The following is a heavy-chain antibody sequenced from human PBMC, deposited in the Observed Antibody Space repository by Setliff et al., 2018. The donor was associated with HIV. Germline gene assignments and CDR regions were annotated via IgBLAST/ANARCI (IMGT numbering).Heavy chain of an antibody. J-gene: IGHJ6*03. CDR2: IYYSGNT. Sequence: SETLSLTCAVYGGSFSDYQWNWIRQSPGKGLEWIGSIYYSGNTYYNPSLKSRITISVDTSKNQFSLKLTSVTAADTAVYYCARVASIAALYYYYYMDVWGKGTTVTVSS. CDR1: GGSFSDYQ. D-gene: IGHD6-6*01. V-gene: IGHV4-34*01. CDR3: ARVASIAALYYYYYMDV.